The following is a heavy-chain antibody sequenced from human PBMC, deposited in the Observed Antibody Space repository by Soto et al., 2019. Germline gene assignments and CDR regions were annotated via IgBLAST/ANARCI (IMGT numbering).Heavy chain of an antibody. J-gene: IGHJ6*02. CDR2: FPDGGSDP. D-gene: IGHD3-3*01. CDR1: DFALNSLA. V-gene: IGHV3-23*01. Sequence: PGGSLRLSCEASDFALNSLAMTWVRQAPGKGLEWVSSFPDGGSDPSYADSVKGRFTISRDNSRNTVYLQMNSLRADDTAVYYCARDASYYSLWSGYYPSRNGMDVWGQGTTVTVSS. CDR3: ARDASYYSLWSGYYPSRNGMDV.